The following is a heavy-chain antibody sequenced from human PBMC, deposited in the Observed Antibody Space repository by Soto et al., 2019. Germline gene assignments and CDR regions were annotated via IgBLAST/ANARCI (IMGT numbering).Heavy chain of an antibody. CDR1: GFTVTSNY. D-gene: IGHD5-18*01. CDR2: IYSSGTT. J-gene: IGHJ6*02. CDR3: ARVDTYDYYYAMDV. V-gene: IGHV3-53*02. Sequence: EVQLVETGGGLIQPGGSLSLSCAASGFTVTSNYMNWVRQAPGKGLELVSIIYSSGTTYYADSVKGRFTISRYKSKNTIYLQMRNLRAEDTAIYYCARVDTYDYYYAMDVWGQGTTVTVSS.